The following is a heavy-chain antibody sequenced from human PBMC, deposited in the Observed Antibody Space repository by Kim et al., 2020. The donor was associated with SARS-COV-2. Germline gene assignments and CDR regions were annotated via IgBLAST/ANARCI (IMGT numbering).Heavy chain of an antibody. D-gene: IGHD2-15*01. V-gene: IGHV4-59*01. CDR3: ARAYCSGGTCYKAWYFDL. Sequence: SETLSLTCTVSGGSISAYYWNWIRQPPGKGLERIGYIYYSGRTDYNPSLKSRVTMSVDTSKNQFSLKLSSVTAADTAVYYCARAYCSGGTCYKAWYFDLWGRGSLVTVSS. CDR2: IYYSGRT. J-gene: IGHJ2*01. CDR1: GGSISAYY.